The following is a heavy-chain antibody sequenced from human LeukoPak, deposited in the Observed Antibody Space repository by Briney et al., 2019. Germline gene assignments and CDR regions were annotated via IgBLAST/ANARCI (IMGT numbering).Heavy chain of an antibody. J-gene: IGHJ4*02. V-gene: IGHV1-69*04. CDR1: GGTFSSYA. CDR3: ASSHSSGPVDY. D-gene: IGHD6-19*01. CDR2: IIPILGIA. Sequence: AASVKVSCKASGGTFSSYAISWVRQAPGQGLEWMGRIIPILGIANYAQKFQGRVTITADNSTSTAYMELSSLRSEDTAVYYCASSHSSGPVDYWGQGTLVTVSS.